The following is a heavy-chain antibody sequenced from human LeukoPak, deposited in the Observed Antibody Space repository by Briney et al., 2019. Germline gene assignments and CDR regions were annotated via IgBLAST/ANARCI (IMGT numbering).Heavy chain of an antibody. J-gene: IGHJ6*03. CDR3: ARVRGSGFCSGSSCAKDPGYYYYMDV. CDR2: INPSGSTI. D-gene: IGHD2-2*01. Sequence: GGSLRLSCEGSGFTFSGYYMSWIRQAPGKGLEWVSYINPSGSTIYYADSVRGRFTISRDNAKKSLDLQMYSLRAEDTAVYYCARVRGSGFCSGSSCAKDPGYYYYMDVWGKGTAVTVSS. V-gene: IGHV3-11*01. CDR1: GFTFSGYY.